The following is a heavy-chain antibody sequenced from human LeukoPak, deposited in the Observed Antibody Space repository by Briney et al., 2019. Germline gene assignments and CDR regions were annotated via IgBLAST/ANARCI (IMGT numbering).Heavy chain of an antibody. CDR2: ISGSGGST. V-gene: IGHV3-23*01. CDR3: AKDAVIQLWLRYFDY. D-gene: IGHD5-18*01. J-gene: IGHJ4*02. Sequence: PGGSLRLSCAASGFTFSSYAMSWVRQAPGKGLEWVSAISGSGGSTYYADSVKGRFTISRDNSKNTLYLQMNSLRAEDTAVCYCAKDAVIQLWLRYFDYWGQGTLVTVSS. CDR1: GFTFSSYA.